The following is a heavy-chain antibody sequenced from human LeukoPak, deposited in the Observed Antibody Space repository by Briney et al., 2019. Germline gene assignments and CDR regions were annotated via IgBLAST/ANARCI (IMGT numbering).Heavy chain of an antibody. CDR3: ARERGPYSGGQESFDY. CDR1: GFTFSSYG. V-gene: IGHV3-33*01. J-gene: IGHJ4*02. CDR2: IWYDGSNK. D-gene: IGHD6-19*01. Sequence: GGSLRLSCAASGFTFSSYGMHWVRQAPGKGLEWVAVIWYDGSNKYYADSVKGRFTISRDNSKNTLYLQMNSLRAEDTAVYYCARERGPYSGGQESFDYWGQGTLVTVSS.